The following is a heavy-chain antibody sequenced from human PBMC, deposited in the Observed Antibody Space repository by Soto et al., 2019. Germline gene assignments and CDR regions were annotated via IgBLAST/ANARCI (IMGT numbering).Heavy chain of an antibody. CDR3: ARDPLGYCSSTSCGNWFDP. J-gene: IGHJ5*02. CDR1: GYTFTSYG. D-gene: IGHD2-2*01. V-gene: IGHV1-18*01. CDR2: ISAYNGNT. Sequence: RASVKVSCKASGYTFTSYGISWVRQAPGQGLEWMGWISAYNGNTNYAQKLQGRVTMTTDTSTSTAYMELRSLRSDDTAVYYCARDPLGYCSSTSCGNWFDPWGQGTLVTVSS.